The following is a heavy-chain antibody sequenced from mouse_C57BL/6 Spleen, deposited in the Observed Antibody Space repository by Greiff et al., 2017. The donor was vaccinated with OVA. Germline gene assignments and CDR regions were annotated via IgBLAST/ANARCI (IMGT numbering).Heavy chain of an antibody. Sequence: QVQLQQSGAELVRPGASVTLSCKASGYTFTDYEMHWVKQTPVHGLEWIGAIAPETGGTAYNQKFKGKAILTADKSSSTAYMELRSLTSEDSAVYYCTREDGYPWFAYWGQGTLVTVSA. D-gene: IGHD2-3*01. CDR3: TREDGYPWFAY. J-gene: IGHJ3*01. V-gene: IGHV1-15*01. CDR2: IAPETGGT. CDR1: GYTFTDYE.